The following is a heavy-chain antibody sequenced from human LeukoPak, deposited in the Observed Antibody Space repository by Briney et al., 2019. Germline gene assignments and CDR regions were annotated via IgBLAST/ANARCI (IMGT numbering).Heavy chain of an antibody. D-gene: IGHD3-3*02. V-gene: IGHV4-39*07. CDR3: ARGMHFLKKYYFDY. CDR1: GGSISSSSYY. Sequence: SETLSLTCTVSGGSISSSSYYWGWIRQPPGKGLEWIGEINHSGSTNYNPSLKSRVTISVDTSKNQFSLKLSSVTAADTAVYYCARGMHFLKKYYFDYWGQGTLVTVSS. J-gene: IGHJ4*02. CDR2: INHSGST.